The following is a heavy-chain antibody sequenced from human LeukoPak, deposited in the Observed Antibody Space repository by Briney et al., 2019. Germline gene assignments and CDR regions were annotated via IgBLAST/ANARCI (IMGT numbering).Heavy chain of an antibody. CDR3: ARKRTTAAFDI. CDR1: GFTFSSYS. D-gene: IGHD1-1*01. J-gene: IGHJ3*02. CDR2: ISSSSSYI. V-gene: IGHV3-21*01. Sequence: GGSLRLSCAASGFTFSSYSMNWVRQAPGKGLEWVSSISSSSSYIYYADSVKGRFTISRENARNSLHLQMHSLRAGDTAVYYCARKRTTAAFDIWGQGTMVTVSS.